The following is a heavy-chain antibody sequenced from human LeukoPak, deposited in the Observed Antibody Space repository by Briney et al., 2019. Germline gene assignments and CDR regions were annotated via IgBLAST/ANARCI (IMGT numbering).Heavy chain of an antibody. CDR3: ARDSPYYYGSGSATYYMDV. CDR1: GYSISDYY. CDR2: VHYSGST. J-gene: IGHJ6*03. V-gene: IGHV4-59*01. Sequence: SETLSLTCTVSGYSISDYYWSWIRQPPGKGLEWIGYVHYSGSTNYNPSLKSRVTISVDTSKNQFSLKLSSVTAADTAVYYCARDSPYYYGSGSATYYMDVWGKGTTVTISS. D-gene: IGHD3-10*01.